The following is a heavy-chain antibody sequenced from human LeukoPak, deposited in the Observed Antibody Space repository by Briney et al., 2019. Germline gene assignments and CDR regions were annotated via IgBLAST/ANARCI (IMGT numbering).Heavy chain of an antibody. CDR2: ISGSGGST. CDR3: ATDTIFGVGSHMYYFDY. V-gene: IGHV3-23*01. D-gene: IGHD3-3*01. J-gene: IGHJ4*02. CDR1: GFTFSSYA. Sequence: GGSLRLSCAASGFTFSSYAMSWVRQAPGKGLEWVSAISGSGGSTYYADSVKGRFTISRDNSKNTLYLQMNSLRAEDTAVYYCATDTIFGVGSHMYYFDYWGQGTLVTVSS.